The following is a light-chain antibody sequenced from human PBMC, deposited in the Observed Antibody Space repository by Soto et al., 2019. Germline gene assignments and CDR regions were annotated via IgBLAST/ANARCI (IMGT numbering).Light chain of an antibody. Sequence: VMTQSPAILSVSPLERATLSCRASQSVGINVAWYQQKPGQAPRLLMYGAFKRASNVPARFSGSGSGTEFTLTISSLQSEDSAVYYCQQYNNWPPYTLGQGTKVDTK. CDR1: QSVGIN. V-gene: IGKV3-15*01. CDR2: GAF. J-gene: IGKJ2*01. CDR3: QQYNNWPPYT.